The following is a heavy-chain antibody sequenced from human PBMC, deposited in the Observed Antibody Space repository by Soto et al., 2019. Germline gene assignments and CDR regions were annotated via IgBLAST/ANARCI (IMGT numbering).Heavy chain of an antibody. CDR2: IKTKVESYAT. V-gene: IGHV3-73*01. J-gene: IGHJ4*02. CDR1: GFTLSGFD. Sequence: EVQLVESGGGLVQPGGSLKLSCAASGFTLSGFDVHWVRQAAGEGLEWVARIKTKVESYATEYAASVKGRFSISRDDSKNTAYLEMNSLKTEDTAVYYCTRRHCSGGGCYSDFDFWGKGSLVTVSS. D-gene: IGHD2-15*01. CDR3: TRRHCSGGGCYSDFDF.